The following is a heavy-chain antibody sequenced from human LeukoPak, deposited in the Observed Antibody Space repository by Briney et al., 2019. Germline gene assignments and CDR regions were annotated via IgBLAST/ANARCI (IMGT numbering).Heavy chain of an antibody. Sequence: SETLSLTCTVSGGSISTYYWSWIRQSPGKGLEWIGYIYYSGSAKYNPSLKSRVTISVDTSKNHFSLKLRSVTAADTAVYYCARSYGSGNYFDYWGQGTLVTVS. J-gene: IGHJ4*02. CDR3: ARSYGSGNYFDY. CDR1: GGSISTYY. D-gene: IGHD3-10*01. V-gene: IGHV4-59*01. CDR2: IYYSGSA.